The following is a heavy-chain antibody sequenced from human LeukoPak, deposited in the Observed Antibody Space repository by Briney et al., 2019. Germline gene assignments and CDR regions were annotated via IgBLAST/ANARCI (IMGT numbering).Heavy chain of an antibody. D-gene: IGHD2-21*02. CDR2: IYHGGST. Sequence: SETLSLTCTVSGYSIGSGYYWGWIRQSPGKGLEWIGSIYHGGSTYYNPFLRSRVIVSVDTSKNHFSLKMSSVTAADTAVYYCARDLASCAGDCYSDGFDYWGQGALVTVSS. J-gene: IGHJ4*02. CDR3: ARDLASCAGDCYSDGFDY. V-gene: IGHV4-38-2*02. CDR1: GYSIGSGYY.